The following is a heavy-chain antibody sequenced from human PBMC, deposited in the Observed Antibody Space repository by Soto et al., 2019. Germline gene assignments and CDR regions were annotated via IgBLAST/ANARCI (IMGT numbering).Heavy chain of an antibody. J-gene: IGHJ4*02. CDR2: ISSDGSNR. CDR3: AKDYYYSRSGSYSPYYLDY. Sequence: QVYLVESGGGVVQPGRSLRLSCAVSGFTFPNFAMHWVRQVPGKGLEWVALISSDGSNRYYADSVKGRVTISRDNSKNTLYLQMNSLRTEDTAVFFFAKDYYYSRSGSYSPYYLDYWAREPWSPSP. CDR1: GFTFPNFA. D-gene: IGHD3-10*01. V-gene: IGHV3-30*18.